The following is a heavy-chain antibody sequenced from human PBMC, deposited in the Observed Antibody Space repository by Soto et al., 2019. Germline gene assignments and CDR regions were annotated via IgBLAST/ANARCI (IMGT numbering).Heavy chain of an antibody. D-gene: IGHD1-26*01. Sequence: QVQLVQSGAEVKKPGASVKVSCKASGYTFTSYGITWVRQAPGQGLEWMGWISAYNGNTNYAQKLQGRVTMTTDTSTSTAYMELRSLRSDDTAVYYCARAQWELLRHDWFDPWGQGTLVTVSS. J-gene: IGHJ5*02. CDR1: GYTFTSYG. CDR3: ARAQWELLRHDWFDP. CDR2: ISAYNGNT. V-gene: IGHV1-18*01.